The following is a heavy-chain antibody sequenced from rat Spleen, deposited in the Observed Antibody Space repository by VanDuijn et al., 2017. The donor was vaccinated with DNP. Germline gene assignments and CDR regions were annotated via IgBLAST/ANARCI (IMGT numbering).Heavy chain of an antibody. CDR2: ISTSGSRT. V-gene: IGHV5-7*01. Sequence: EVQLVESGGGLVQPGRSLKFSCAASGFTFSDYNMAWVRQAPKKGLEWVATISTSGSRTYYPDSVKGRFTISRDNAKSSLYLQMNSLKSEDTATYYCARHPNNYWYFDFWGPGTMVTVSS. D-gene: IGHD3-4*01. CDR3: ARHPNNYWYFDF. CDR1: GFTFSDYN. J-gene: IGHJ1*01.